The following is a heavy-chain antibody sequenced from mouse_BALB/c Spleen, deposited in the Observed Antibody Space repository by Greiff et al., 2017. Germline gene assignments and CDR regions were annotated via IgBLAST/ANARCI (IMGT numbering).Heavy chain of an antibody. CDR2: IWAGGST. CDR1: GFSLTSYG. CDR3: ARAPTGHAMDY. J-gene: IGHJ4*01. V-gene: IGHV2-9*02. D-gene: IGHD4-1*02. Sequence: VQGVESGPGLVAPSQSLSITCTVSGFSLTSYGVHWVRQPPGKGLEWLGVIWAGGSTNYNSALMSRLSISKDNSKSQVFLKMNSLQTDDTAMYYCARAPTGHAMDYWGQGTSVTVSS.